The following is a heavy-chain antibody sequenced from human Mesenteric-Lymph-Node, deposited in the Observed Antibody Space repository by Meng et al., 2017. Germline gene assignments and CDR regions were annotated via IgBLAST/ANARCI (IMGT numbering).Heavy chain of an antibody. CDR1: GYNFDTYA. V-gene: IGHV3-23*01. J-gene: IGHJ6*02. CDR3: ARDGPSAGTFYGSHYYYGMDV. CDR2: ISAGGGST. Sequence: GGSLRLSCAASGYNFDTYAMTWVRQAPGKGLEWLSGISAGGGSTFYADAVKGRVTISRDNSKNTVFLQMNSLRAVDTAAYYCARDGPSAGTFYGSHYYYGMDVWGQATTVTVSS. D-gene: IGHD2/OR15-2a*01.